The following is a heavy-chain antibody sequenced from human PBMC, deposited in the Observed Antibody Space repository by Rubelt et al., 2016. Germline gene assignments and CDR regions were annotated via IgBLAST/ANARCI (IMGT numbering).Heavy chain of an antibody. CDR3: ARIPCSGGSCYHNWFDP. Sequence: MHWVRQASGQRLEWMGWINAGNGNTKYSQEFQGRVTITRDTSASTAYMELSSLRSEDTAVYYCARIPCSGGSCYHNWFDPWGQGTLVTVSS. V-gene: IGHV1-3*01. D-gene: IGHD2-15*01. CDR2: INAGNGNT. J-gene: IGHJ5*02.